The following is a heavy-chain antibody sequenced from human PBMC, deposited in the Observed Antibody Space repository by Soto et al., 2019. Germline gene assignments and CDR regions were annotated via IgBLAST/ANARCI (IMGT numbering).Heavy chain of an antibody. Sequence: EVQLVESGGGLVQPGGSLRLSCVASGFTFSSYSMNWVRQAPGKGLEWVSYISTNSRTIHYADSVKGRFTISSDNAKNSLYLQMNSLTDEDTAVYYCARDFAWAFDYWGQGTLLTVSP. CDR1: GFTFSSYS. CDR2: ISTNSRTI. CDR3: ARDFAWAFDY. D-gene: IGHD1-26*01. V-gene: IGHV3-48*02. J-gene: IGHJ4*02.